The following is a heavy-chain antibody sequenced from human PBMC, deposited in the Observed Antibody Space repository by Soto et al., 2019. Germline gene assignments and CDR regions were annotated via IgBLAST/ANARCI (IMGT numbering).Heavy chain of an antibody. CDR1: GGSFSGYY. CDR3: ARVLKTYYYGSGSYYVGGYYYCGRDV. J-gene: IGHJ6*01. V-gene: IGHV4-34*01. CDR2: INHSGST. Sequence: SETLSLTCAVYGGSFSGYYWSRIPQPPGKELEWIGEINHSGSTNYNPSLKSRVTISIDTSKNQFSLKLSSVTAADTAVYYCARVLKTYYYGSGSYYVGGYYYCGRDVWGQGTTVTVSS. D-gene: IGHD3-10*01.